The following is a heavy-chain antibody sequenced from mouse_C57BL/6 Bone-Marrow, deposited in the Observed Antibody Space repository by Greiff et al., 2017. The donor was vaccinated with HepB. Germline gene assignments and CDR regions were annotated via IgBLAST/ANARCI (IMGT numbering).Heavy chain of an antibody. J-gene: IGHJ3*01. Sequence: QVQLQQSGAELVKPGASVKLSCKASGYTFTEYTIHWVKQRSGQGLEWIGWFYPGSGSIKYNEKFKDKATLTADKSSSTVYMELSRLTSEDSAVYICARHEDRPMVTTDGLWFAYGGQGTRVTVSA. CDR3: ARHEDRPMVTTDGLWFAY. V-gene: IGHV1-62-2*01. D-gene: IGHD2-2*01. CDR1: GYTFTEYT. CDR2: FYPGSGSI.